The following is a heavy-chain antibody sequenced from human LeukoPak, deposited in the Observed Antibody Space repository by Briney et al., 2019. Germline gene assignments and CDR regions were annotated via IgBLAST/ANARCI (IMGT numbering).Heavy chain of an antibody. CDR3: AKLAAAGLDAFDI. J-gene: IGHJ3*02. V-gene: IGHV3-9*01. D-gene: IGHD6-13*01. CDR1: GFTFDDYA. Sequence: PGGSLRLSCAASGFTFDDYAMHWVRQAPGKGLEWVSGISWNSGSIGYADSVKGRFTISRGNAKNSLYLQMNSLRAEDTAVYYCAKLAAAGLDAFDIWGQGTMVTVSS. CDR2: ISWNSGSI.